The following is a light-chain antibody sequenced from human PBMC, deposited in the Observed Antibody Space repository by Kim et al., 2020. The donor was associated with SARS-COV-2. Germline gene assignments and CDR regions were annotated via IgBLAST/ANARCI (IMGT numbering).Light chain of an antibody. V-gene: IGKV3-15*01. J-gene: IGKJ2*01. CDR1: QSLSSN. Sequence: EKSATLSCRASQSLSSNLALYQQTPGQAPRLLIYGASNRASGIPDRFSGSGSGREFTLTNSSLQSEDFAVYYCKQYYNWPYTFGRGTKLEI. CDR2: GAS. CDR3: KQYYNWPYT.